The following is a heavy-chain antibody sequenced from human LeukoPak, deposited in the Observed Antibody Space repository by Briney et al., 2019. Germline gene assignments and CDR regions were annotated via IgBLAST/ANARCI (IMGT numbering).Heavy chain of an antibody. Sequence: PGGSLRLSCAASGVIFSRYWMSWLRQAPGKGLEWGANIKHDGSEKHYVDSEKGRFTVSRDNTKNSLYLQMNSLRVEDTAVYYCARVGVTGDAFDVWGQGTMVTVSS. D-gene: IGHD3-16*01. CDR1: GVIFSRYW. J-gene: IGHJ3*01. V-gene: IGHV3-7*01. CDR3: ARVGVTGDAFDV. CDR2: IKHDGSEK.